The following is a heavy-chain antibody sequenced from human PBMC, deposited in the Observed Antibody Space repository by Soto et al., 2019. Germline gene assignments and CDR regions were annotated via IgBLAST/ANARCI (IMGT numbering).Heavy chain of an antibody. Sequence: PGGSLRLSCAASGFTFSSYGMHWVRQAPGKGLEWVAVISYDGSNKYYADSVKGRFTISRDNSKNTLYLQMNSLRAEDTAVYYCANSIFGVVTLMDVWGQGTTVTLSS. D-gene: IGHD3-3*01. J-gene: IGHJ6*02. CDR3: ANSIFGVVTLMDV. CDR1: GFTFSSYG. CDR2: ISYDGSNK. V-gene: IGHV3-30*18.